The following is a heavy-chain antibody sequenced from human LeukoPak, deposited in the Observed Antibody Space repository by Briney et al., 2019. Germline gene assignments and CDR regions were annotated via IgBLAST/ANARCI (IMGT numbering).Heavy chain of an antibody. CDR2: IFYSGNT. V-gene: IGHV4-39*01. Sequence: SETLSLTCTVSGGSISGSNYYWGWIRQPPGKGLEWIGGIFYSGNTYYNPSLKSRVTISVDTSMNQFSLKLRSVTAADTALYYCARRRNWNSPYYFDYWGQGTLVTVSS. CDR3: ARRRNWNSPYYFDY. CDR1: GGSISGSNYY. J-gene: IGHJ4*02. D-gene: IGHD1-7*01.